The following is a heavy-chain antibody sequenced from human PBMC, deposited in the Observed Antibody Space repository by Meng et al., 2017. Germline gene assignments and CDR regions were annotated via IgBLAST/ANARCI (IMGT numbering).Heavy chain of an antibody. CDR1: GYSISSGYY. J-gene: IGHJ4*02. Sequence: SETLSLTFTVSGYSISSGYYWGWIRQPPGKGLAWIGTIYHTGTTFYNPSLKSRVTLSVDTSKNQFSLKLSSVTAADTAVYFCARARPDYYVSSGYYIDGVGFDYWGQGTLVTVSS. CDR2: IYHTGTT. D-gene: IGHD3-22*01. V-gene: IGHV4-38-2*02. CDR3: ARARPDYYVSSGYYIDGVGFDY.